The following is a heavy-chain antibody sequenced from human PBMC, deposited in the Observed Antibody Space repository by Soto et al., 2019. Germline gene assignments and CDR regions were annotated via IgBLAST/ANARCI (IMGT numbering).Heavy chain of an antibody. CDR1: GYTFTGYY. J-gene: IGHJ6*02. CDR2: INPNSGGT. V-gene: IGHV1-2*02. D-gene: IGHD6-19*01. CDR3: AREIYSSGQPQSYGMDV. Sequence: SVKVSCKASGYTFTGYYMHWGRQAPVQGLEWMGWINPNSGGTNYAQKFQGRVTMTRDTSISTAYMELSRLRFDDTAVYYCAREIYSSGQPQSYGMDVWGQGTTVTVSS.